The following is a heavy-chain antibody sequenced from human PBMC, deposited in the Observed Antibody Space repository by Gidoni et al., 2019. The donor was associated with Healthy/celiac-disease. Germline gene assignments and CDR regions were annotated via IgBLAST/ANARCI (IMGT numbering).Heavy chain of an antibody. CDR2: ISSSSSNI. CDR3: ARVRDSGSY. J-gene: IGHJ4*02. V-gene: IGHV3-21*01. CDR1: GFTFSSYS. Sequence: GFTFSSYSMNWVRQAPGKGLEWVSSISSSSSNIYYADSVKGRFTISRDNAKNSLYLQMNSLRAEDTAVYYCARVRDSGSYWGQGTLVTVSS. D-gene: IGHD1-26*01.